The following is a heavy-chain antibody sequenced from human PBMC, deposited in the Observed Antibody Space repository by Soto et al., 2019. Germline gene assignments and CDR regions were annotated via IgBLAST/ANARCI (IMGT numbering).Heavy chain of an antibody. D-gene: IGHD1-26*01. CDR3: ARDSSVGDTDY. CDR1: GFTFSSYG. CDR2: IWYDGSNK. V-gene: IGHV3-33*01. J-gene: IGHJ4*02. Sequence: GGSLRLSCAASGFTFSSYGMHWVRQAPGKGLEWVAVIWYDGSNKYYADSVKGRFTFSRDNSKNTLYLQMNSLRAEDTAVYYCARDSSVGDTDYWGQGTLVTVSS.